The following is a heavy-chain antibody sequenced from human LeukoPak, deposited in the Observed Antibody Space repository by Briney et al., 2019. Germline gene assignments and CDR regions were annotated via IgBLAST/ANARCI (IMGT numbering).Heavy chain of an antibody. D-gene: IGHD3-10*01. CDR1: GYTFTSYG. CDR2: ISAYNGNT. J-gene: IGHJ5*02. CDR3: ARAPYYYGSGSQTGDDWFDP. V-gene: IGHV1-18*01. Sequence: ASVKVSCKASGYTFTSYGISWVRQAPGQGLEWMGWISAYNGNTNYAQKFQGRVTMTRDTSISTAYMELSRLRSDDTAVYYCARAPYYYGSGSQTGDDWFDPWGQGTLVTVSS.